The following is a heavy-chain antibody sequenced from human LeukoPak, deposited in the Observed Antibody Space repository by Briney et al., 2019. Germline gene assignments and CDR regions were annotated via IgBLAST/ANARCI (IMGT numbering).Heavy chain of an antibody. CDR2: IKQDGSEK. Sequence: GGSLRLSCAASGFTFSSYWMSWVRQAPGKGLEWVANIKQDGSEKYYVDSVKGRFTISRDNAKNSLYLQMNSLRAEDTAVYYCARGSEDYRPRGDYYYGMDVWGKGTTVTVSS. CDR1: GFTFSSYW. V-gene: IGHV3-7*03. D-gene: IGHD4-11*01. J-gene: IGHJ6*04. CDR3: ARGSEDYRPRGDYYYGMDV.